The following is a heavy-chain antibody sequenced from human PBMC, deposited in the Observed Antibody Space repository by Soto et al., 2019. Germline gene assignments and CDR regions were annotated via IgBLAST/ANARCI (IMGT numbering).Heavy chain of an antibody. CDR2: IYYSGST. CDR3: ARDLSKSATYYYGSGSYLLSYWYFDL. D-gene: IGHD3-10*01. J-gene: IGHJ2*01. Sequence: PSETLSLTCTVSGGSISSGDYYWSWIRQPPGKGMEWIGYIYYSGSTYYNPSLKSRVTISVDTSKNQFSLKLSSVTAADTAVYYCARDLSKSATYYYGSGSYLLSYWYFDLWGRGTLVTVSS. CDR1: GGSISSGDYY. V-gene: IGHV4-30-4*01.